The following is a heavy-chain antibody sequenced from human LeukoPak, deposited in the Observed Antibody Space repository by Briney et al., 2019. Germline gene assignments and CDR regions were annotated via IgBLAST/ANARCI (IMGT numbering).Heavy chain of an antibody. CDR3: ARAQGHGYSYVGGY. Sequence: GGSLRLSCAASGFTFSSYSMNWVRQAPGKGLEWVSSISSSSSYIYYADSVRGRFTISRDNAKNSLYLQMNSLRVDDTAVYYCARAQGHGYSYVGGYWGQGTLVTVSS. CDR2: ISSSSSYI. CDR1: GFTFSSYS. J-gene: IGHJ4*02. D-gene: IGHD5-18*01. V-gene: IGHV3-21*01.